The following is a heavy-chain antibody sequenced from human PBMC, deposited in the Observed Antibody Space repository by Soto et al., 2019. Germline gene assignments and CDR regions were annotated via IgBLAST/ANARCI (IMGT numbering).Heavy chain of an antibody. CDR3: ARFPSVAGSFAY. Sequence: QVQLQESGPGLVKPSGTLSLTCAVSGGSISSRNWWSWVRQPPGKGLEWIGEIYHSGSTNYNPSLRSRVAISVDKSKNQFSLKLSSVTGADTAVYYCARFPSVAGSFAYWVQGTLVTVSS. J-gene: IGHJ4*02. CDR2: IYHSGST. V-gene: IGHV4-4*02. CDR1: GGSISSRNW. D-gene: IGHD6-19*01.